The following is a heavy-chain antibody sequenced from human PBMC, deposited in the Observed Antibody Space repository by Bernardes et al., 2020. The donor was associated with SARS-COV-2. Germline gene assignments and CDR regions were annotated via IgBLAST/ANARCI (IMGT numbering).Heavy chain of an antibody. D-gene: IGHD2-21*01. Sequence: ASVKVSCTASGYTLCDYYTHWLRQAPGQGLEWMGWISPKSGATNLAQKFQGRVTMTRDTSISTDYMELSRLRSDDTAVYYCARTFYYDRGGDSLFDYWGQGTPVTVSS. J-gene: IGHJ4*02. CDR1: GYTLCDYY. CDR2: ISPKSGAT. CDR3: ARTFYYDRGGDSLFDY. V-gene: IGHV1-2*02.